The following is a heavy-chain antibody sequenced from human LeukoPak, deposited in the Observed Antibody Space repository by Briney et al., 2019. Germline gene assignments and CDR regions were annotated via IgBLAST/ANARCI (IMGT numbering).Heavy chain of an antibody. J-gene: IGHJ5*02. CDR1: GYTXTDYY. CDR3: ARGRSSSWYNWFDP. V-gene: IGHV1-2*02. CDR2: INPNSGGT. D-gene: IGHD6-13*01. Sequence: ASVKVSCKASGYTXTDYYINWVRQAPGQGLEWMGWINPNSGGTNYALKFQGRVTMTRDTSIRTAYMELSRLRSDDTAVYYCARGRSSSWYNWFDPWGQGTLVTVSS.